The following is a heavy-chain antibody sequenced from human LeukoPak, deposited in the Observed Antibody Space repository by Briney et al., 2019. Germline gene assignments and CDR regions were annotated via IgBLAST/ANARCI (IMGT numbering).Heavy chain of an antibody. V-gene: IGHV4-61*02. CDR2: ISASGST. D-gene: IGHD3-10*01. CDR1: GGSISSSSYY. CDR3: ASEQQLYGSGSYYTDGLSGGHDY. Sequence: SQTLSLTCTVSGGSISSSSYYWSWIRQPAGKGLEWIGRISASGSTNYNPSLKSRVTISVDTSKNQFSLKLSSVTAADTAVYYCASEQQLYGSGSYYTDGLSGGHDYWGQGTLVTVSS. J-gene: IGHJ4*02.